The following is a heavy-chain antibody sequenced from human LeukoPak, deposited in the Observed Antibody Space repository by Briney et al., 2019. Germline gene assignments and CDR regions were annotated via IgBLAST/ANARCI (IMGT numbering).Heavy chain of an antibody. V-gene: IGHV4-4*07. CDR1: GGSISSYY. J-gene: IGHJ5*02. CDR2: IYTSGST. Sequence: SETPSLTCTVSGGSISSYYWSWIRHPAGKGLEWIGRIYTSGSTNYNPSLKSRVTMSVDTSKNQFSLKLSSVTAADTAVYYCARDWEAPYSSSWGGSWFDPWGQGTLVTVSS. CDR3: ARDWEAPYSSSWGGSWFDP. D-gene: IGHD6-13*01.